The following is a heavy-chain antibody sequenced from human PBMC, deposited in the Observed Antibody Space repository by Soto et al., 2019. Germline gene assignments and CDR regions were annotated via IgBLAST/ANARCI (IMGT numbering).Heavy chain of an antibody. J-gene: IGHJ6*02. CDR2: ISGSGGST. V-gene: IGHV3-23*01. CDR3: AREAQWLRLGGDYYYGMDV. Sequence: PGGSLRLSCAASGFTFSSYAMSWVRQAPGKGLEWVSAISGSGGSTYYADSVKGRFTISRDNSKNTLYLQMNSLRAEDTAVYYCAREAQWLRLGGDYYYGMDVWGQGTTVTVSS. D-gene: IGHD5-12*01. CDR1: GFTFSSYA.